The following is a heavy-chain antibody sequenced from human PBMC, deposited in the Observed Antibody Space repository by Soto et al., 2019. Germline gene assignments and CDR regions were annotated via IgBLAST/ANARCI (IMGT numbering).Heavy chain of an antibody. V-gene: IGHV4-39*01. CDR3: VSQRTTVPTQAYFDY. J-gene: IGHJ4*02. D-gene: IGHD4-17*01. Sequence: PSETLSLTCTVSGGSVTNSSYYFCCIRQSPGKGLEWIGSVYYRGRSYSKSSVKSRVTISVDTSKNRFSLSLNSVTASDTAVYFCVSQRTTVPTQAYFDYWGPGALVTV. CDR1: GGSVTNSSYY. CDR2: VYYRGRS.